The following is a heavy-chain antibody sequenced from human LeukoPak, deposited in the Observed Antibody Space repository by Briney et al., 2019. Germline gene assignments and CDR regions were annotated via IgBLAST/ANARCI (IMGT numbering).Heavy chain of an antibody. Sequence: GGSLRLSCAASGFTFSSYSMNWVRRAPGRGLEWVSTVSAGATSTHYADSVKGRFTISRDNSKNTLYLQMNSLRGEDTAVYYCARSRVNNYDSWFDPWGQGTLVTVSS. D-gene: IGHD3-22*01. CDR2: VSAGATST. CDR3: ARSRVNNYDSWFDP. CDR1: GFTFSSYS. V-gene: IGHV3-23*01. J-gene: IGHJ5*02.